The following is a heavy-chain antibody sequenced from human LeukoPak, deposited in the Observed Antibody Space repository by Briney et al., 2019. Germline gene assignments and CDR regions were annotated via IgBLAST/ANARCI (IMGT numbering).Heavy chain of an antibody. CDR2: ILVGSGDT. D-gene: IGHD2-2*01. J-gene: IGHJ4*02. V-gene: IGHV1-58*01. CDR1: GFTFTSTA. CDR3: ASDPPYTSSSAW. Sequence: SVTVSCKASGFTFTSTAVQWVRQARGQRLEWIGWILVGSGDTNYAQMFQERVTLTWDVSTSTAYMVLSSLRSEDTAIYYCASDPPYTSSSAWWGQGTLVTVSS.